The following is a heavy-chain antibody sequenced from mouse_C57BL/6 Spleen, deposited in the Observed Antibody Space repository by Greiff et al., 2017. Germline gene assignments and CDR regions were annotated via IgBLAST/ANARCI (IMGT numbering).Heavy chain of an antibody. CDR2: IYPGDGDT. CDR3: ARDYGSSPYAMDY. CDR1: GYAFSSSW. Sequence: VQLQQSGPELVKPGASVKISCKASGYAFSSSWMNWVQQRPGKGLEWIGRIYPGDGDTNYNGKFKGKATLTADKSSSTAYMQLSSLTSEDSAVYFCARDYGSSPYAMDYWGQGTSVTVSS. V-gene: IGHV1-82*01. J-gene: IGHJ4*01. D-gene: IGHD1-1*01.